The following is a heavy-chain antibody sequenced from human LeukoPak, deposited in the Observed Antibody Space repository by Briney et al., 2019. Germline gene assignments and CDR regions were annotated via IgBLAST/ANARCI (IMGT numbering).Heavy chain of an antibody. CDR3: ARLSMVPGAQRYFDS. Sequence: GGSLRLSCAAAGFTFSDYYLSRIRQAPGEGLEWVSYISGSGTTIHYSDSMKGRFTISRDNTKNSLYLQMNSLRAEDTAVYYCARLSMVPGAQRYFDSWGQGALVTVSS. D-gene: IGHD3-10*01. V-gene: IGHV3-11*01. J-gene: IGHJ4*02. CDR1: GFTFSDYY. CDR2: ISGSGTTI.